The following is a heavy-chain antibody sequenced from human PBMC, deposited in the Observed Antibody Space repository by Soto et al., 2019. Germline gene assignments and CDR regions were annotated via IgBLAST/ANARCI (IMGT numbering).Heavy chain of an antibody. Sequence: QVQLVQSGAEVKKPGASVKVSCKASGYTFTSYGISWVRQATGQGLEWMGWISAYNGNTNYAQKLQGRVTMTTDTYTSTAYMELSSLRSDDTAVYYGARMSSSSPKPPNFDYWGQGTLVTVSS. CDR2: ISAYNGNT. CDR1: GYTFTSYG. CDR3: ARMSSSSPKPPNFDY. J-gene: IGHJ4*02. D-gene: IGHD6-6*01. V-gene: IGHV1-18*01.